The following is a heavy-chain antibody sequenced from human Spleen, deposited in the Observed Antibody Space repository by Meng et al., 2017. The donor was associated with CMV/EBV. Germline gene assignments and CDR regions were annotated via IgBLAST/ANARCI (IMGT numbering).Heavy chain of an antibody. CDR1: GLIFSRFE. V-gene: IGHV3-48*03. CDR2: ISTSGTTI. CDR3: TTDSYDFWSGQREYYFDY. Sequence: GESLKISCAASGLIFSRFEMNWVRQAPGKGLEWISYISTSGTTIYYADSVKGRFTISRDNAKNSLSLQMNSLRAEDTAVYYCTTDSYDFWSGQREYYFDYWGQGTLVTVSS. D-gene: IGHD3-3*01. J-gene: IGHJ4*02.